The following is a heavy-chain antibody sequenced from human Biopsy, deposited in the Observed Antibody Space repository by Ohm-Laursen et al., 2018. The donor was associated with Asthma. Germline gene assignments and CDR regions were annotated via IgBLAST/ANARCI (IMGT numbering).Heavy chain of an antibody. D-gene: IGHD2-21*02. V-gene: IGHV4-61*08. CDR2: THHSGYT. J-gene: IGHJ4*02. CDR3: ARGISRVTGLFDHFDS. Sequence: SDTLSLTCSVSGDSFTYPGYYWSWVRQLPGRGLEWLGDTHHSGYTNYNPSLSSRLTLSVDTSKNQFSLKLRSVTAAGAAVYYCARGISRVTGLFDHFDSWGQGTLVTVSS. CDR1: GDSFTYPGYY.